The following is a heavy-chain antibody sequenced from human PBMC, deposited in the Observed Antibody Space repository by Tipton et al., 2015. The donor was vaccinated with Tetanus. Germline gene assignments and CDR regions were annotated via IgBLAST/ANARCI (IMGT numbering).Heavy chain of an antibody. CDR3: ARGLPVVVPAARGRYNWFDP. CDR1: GGSFSGYY. CDR2: INHSGST. V-gene: IGHV4-34*01. J-gene: IGHJ5*02. D-gene: IGHD2-2*01. Sequence: TLSLTCAVYGGSFSGYYWSWIRQPPGKGLEWIGEINHSGSTNYNPSLKSRVTISVDTSKNQFSLKLSSVTAADTAVYYCARGLPVVVPAARGRYNWFDPWVQGTRVTVSS.